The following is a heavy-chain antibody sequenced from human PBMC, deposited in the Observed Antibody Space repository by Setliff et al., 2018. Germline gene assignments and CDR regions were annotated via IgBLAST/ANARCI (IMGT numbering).Heavy chain of an antibody. CDR2: MNPNSGNT. Sequence: ASVKVSCKASGYTFTSYDINWVRQATGQGLEWMGWMNPNSGNTGYAQKFQGRVTITRNTSISTAYMELSSLRSEDTAVYYCARGRRGNYDFWSGYSNWFDPWGQGTLVTVYS. CDR3: ARGRRGNYDFWSGYSNWFDP. V-gene: IGHV1-8*03. J-gene: IGHJ5*02. D-gene: IGHD3-3*01. CDR1: GYTFTSYD.